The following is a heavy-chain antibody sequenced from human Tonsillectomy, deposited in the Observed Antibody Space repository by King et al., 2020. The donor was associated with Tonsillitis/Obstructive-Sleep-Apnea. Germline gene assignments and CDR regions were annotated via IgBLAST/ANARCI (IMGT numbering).Heavy chain of an antibody. Sequence: QLQESGPGLVKPSETLSLTCTVSGGSISSYYWNWIRQPAGKRLEWIGRTHTSGSTNYNPSLKSRVTMSVDTSKNRVSLRLNSVTAADTAVYYCARDYSSGYGLDVWGQGTTVTVSS. CDR1: GGSISSYY. CDR3: ARDYSSGYGLDV. D-gene: IGHD6-19*01. V-gene: IGHV4-4*07. J-gene: IGHJ6*02. CDR2: THTSGST.